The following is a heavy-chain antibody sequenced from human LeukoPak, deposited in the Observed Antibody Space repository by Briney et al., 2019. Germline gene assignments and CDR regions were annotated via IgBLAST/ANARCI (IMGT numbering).Heavy chain of an antibody. D-gene: IGHD6-13*01. CDR1: GFSLSTSGMC. CDR3: ARHPGYSSSIDY. CDR2: IDWDDDK. V-gene: IGHV2-70*11. J-gene: IGHJ4*02. Sequence: SGPALVKPTQTLTLTCTFSGFSLSTSGMCVSWIRQPPGKALEWLARIDWDDDKYHSTSLKTRLTISKDPSKNQVVLTMPNMDPVDTATYYCARHPGYSSSIDYWGQGTLVTVSS.